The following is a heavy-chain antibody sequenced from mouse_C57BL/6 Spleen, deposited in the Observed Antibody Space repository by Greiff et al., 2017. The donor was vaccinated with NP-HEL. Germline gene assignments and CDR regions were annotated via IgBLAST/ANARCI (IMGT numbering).Heavy chain of an antibody. J-gene: IGHJ4*01. CDR3: ARSGLRLYAMDY. CDR1: GYAFSSYW. Sequence: QVQLQQSGAELVKPGASVKISCKASGYAFSSYWMNWVKQRPGKGLEWIGQIYPGDGDTNYNGKFKGKGTLTADKSSSTAYMQLSSLTSEDSAVYFCARSGLRLYAMDYWGQGTSVTVSS. V-gene: IGHV1-80*01. CDR2: IYPGDGDT. D-gene: IGHD3-1*01.